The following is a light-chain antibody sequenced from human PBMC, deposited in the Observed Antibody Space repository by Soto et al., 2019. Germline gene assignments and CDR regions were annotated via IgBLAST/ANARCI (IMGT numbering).Light chain of an antibody. V-gene: IGKV1-9*01. CDR3: QQTRSYPST. CDR2: ETS. J-gene: IGKJ4*01. Sequence: IQLTQSPYSLSASVGDRVTITCRASQGIDSSLAWYQQRPGKVPQPPFYETSILQSGVSSRFSGSGSGTDFTLTISSLQAEDFATYYCQQTRSYPSTFGGGTKVEIK. CDR1: QGIDSS.